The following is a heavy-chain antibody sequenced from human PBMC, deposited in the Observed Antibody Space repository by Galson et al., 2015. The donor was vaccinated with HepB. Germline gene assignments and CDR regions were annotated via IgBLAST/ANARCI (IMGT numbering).Heavy chain of an antibody. J-gene: IGHJ4*02. D-gene: IGHD4-17*01. V-gene: IGHV3-64*01. CDR2: ISTNGGNT. CDR1: GFIFSNYA. Sequence: SLRLSCAASGFIFSNYAMHWVRQAPGKGLEYVSAISTNGGNTYYANSVKGRFTISRDNSKNTLYLQMGSLRAEDTAVYYCATVASDGDYADYWGQGTLVTVSS. CDR3: ATVASDGDYADY.